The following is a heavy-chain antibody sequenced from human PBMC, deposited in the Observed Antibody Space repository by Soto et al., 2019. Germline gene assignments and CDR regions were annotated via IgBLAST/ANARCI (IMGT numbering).Heavy chain of an antibody. CDR1: GVPVSSGSYY. CDR3: ARDYGGDY. V-gene: IGHV4-61*01. D-gene: IGHD4-17*01. J-gene: IGHJ4*02. CDR2: IYYSGST. Sequence: QVQLQESGPGLVKPSETLSLTCSVSGVPVSSGSYYWSWIRQPPGKGLEWVGKIYYSGSTDYNPSLKSRVTISIDTSKNQFSLKLSSVTAADTAVYYCARDYGGDYWGQGTLVTVSS.